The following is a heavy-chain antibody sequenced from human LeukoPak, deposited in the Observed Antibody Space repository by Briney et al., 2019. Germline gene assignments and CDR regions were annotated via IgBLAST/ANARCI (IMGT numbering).Heavy chain of an antibody. CDR1: GGSFSGYY. Sequence: SETLSLTCAVYGGSFSGYYWGWIRQPPGKGLEWIGSIYYSGSTYYNPSLKSRVTISVDTSKNQFSLKLSSVTAADTAVYYCARHPPLDFWSGSFDYWGQGTLVTVSS. CDR2: IYYSGST. D-gene: IGHD3-3*01. CDR3: ARHPPLDFWSGSFDY. J-gene: IGHJ4*02. V-gene: IGHV4-39*01.